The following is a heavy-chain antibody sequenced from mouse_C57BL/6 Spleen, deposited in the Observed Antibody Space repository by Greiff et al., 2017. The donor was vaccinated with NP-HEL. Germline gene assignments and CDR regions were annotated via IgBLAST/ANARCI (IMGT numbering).Heavy chain of an antibody. CDR3: ARGGIYYGSSRYFDV. V-gene: IGHV1-26*01. J-gene: IGHJ1*03. Sequence: VQLQQSGPELVKPGASVKISCKASGYTFTDYYMNWVKQSHGKSLEWIGDINPNNGGTSYNQKFKGKATLTVDKSSSTAYMELRSLTSEDSAVYYGARGGIYYGSSRYFDVWGTGTTVTVSS. D-gene: IGHD1-1*01. CDR2: INPNNGGT. CDR1: GYTFTDYY.